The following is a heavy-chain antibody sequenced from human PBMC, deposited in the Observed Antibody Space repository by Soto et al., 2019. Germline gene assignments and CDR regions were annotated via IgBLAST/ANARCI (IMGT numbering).Heavy chain of an antibody. CDR1: GGSISSYY. CDR3: ARVSAYGDYFDY. J-gene: IGHJ4*02. D-gene: IGHD4-17*01. V-gene: IGHV4-59*01. CDR2: IYYSGST. Sequence: SETLSLTCTVSGGSISSYYWSWIRQPPGKGLEWIGYIYYSGSTNYNPSLKSRVTISVDTSKNQFSLKLSSVTAADTAVYYCARVSAYGDYFDYWGQGTLVTV.